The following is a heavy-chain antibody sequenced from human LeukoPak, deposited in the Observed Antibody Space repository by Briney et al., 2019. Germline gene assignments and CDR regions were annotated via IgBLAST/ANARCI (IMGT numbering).Heavy chain of an antibody. V-gene: IGHV3-23*01. D-gene: IGHD3-22*01. CDR1: GFTFSSYA. Sequence: GGSLRLSCAASGFTFSSYAMSWVRQAPGKGLEWVSAISGSGGSTYYADSVKGRFTISRDNFKNTLYLQMNSLRAEDTAVYYCAKDVVGGYSYFDYWGQGTLVTVSS. CDR3: AKDVVGGYSYFDY. CDR2: ISGSGGST. J-gene: IGHJ4*02.